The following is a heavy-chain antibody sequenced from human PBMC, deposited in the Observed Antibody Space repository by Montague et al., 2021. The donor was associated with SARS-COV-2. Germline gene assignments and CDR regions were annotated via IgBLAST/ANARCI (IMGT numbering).Heavy chain of an antibody. CDR1: GGSVSSSNW. Sequence: SETLSLTCAVSGGSVSSSNWWTWVRQPPGKGLEWIGEMYHAGSTNYNPSLTSRVAISIDKSKNQFSLTLGSVIAADTAVYYCARRGKNYGPFDYWGQGTPVSVSS. CDR2: MYHAGST. J-gene: IGHJ4*02. D-gene: IGHD5-18*01. V-gene: IGHV4-4*02. CDR3: ARRGKNYGPFDY.